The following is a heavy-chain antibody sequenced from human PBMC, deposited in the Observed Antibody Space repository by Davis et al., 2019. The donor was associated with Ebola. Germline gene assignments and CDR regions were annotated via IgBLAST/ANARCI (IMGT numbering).Heavy chain of an antibody. D-gene: IGHD6-6*01. CDR3: ARDLGSSAGSDYYYYYGMDV. CDR1: GFTFRRHA. V-gene: IGHV3-21*04. CDR2: ISSDSDYI. J-gene: IGHJ6*04. Sequence: GESLKISCVASGFTFRRHAMTWVRQAPGKGLEWVSSISSDSDYIYYADSAKGRLTISRDNAKNSLFLQMNSLRGEDAAIYYCARDLGSSAGSDYYYYYGMDVWGKGTTVTVSS.